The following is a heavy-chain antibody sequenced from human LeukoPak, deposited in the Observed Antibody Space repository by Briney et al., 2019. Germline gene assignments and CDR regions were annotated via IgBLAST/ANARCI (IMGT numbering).Heavy chain of an antibody. V-gene: IGHV5-51*01. Sequence: GESLKISCQGSGYSFTAYWIAWVRQMPGKGLEWMGIVYPGDSDTRYSPSFQGQVTISADKSINTAYLQWSSLKASDTAMYYCARLRGTSFRVHYFDYWGQGTLVTVSS. J-gene: IGHJ4*02. D-gene: IGHD3-10*01. CDR2: VYPGDSDT. CDR3: ARLRGTSFRVHYFDY. CDR1: GYSFTAYW.